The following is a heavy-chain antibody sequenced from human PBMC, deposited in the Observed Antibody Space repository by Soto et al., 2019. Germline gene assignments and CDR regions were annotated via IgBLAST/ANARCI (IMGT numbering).Heavy chain of an antibody. CDR3: ARSLWFGEGGSGLGFDP. D-gene: IGHD3-10*01. V-gene: IGHV4-59*01. J-gene: IGHJ5*02. CDR1: DDSFSSFY. CDR2: IYYSVRT. Sequence: SETLSLTCTVSDDSFSSFYWSWIRQAPGKELEWIGYIYYSVRTNYNPSLKSRVTISIDTSKNQFSLRLSSVTAADTAVYYCARSLWFGEGGSGLGFDPWGQGILVTVSS.